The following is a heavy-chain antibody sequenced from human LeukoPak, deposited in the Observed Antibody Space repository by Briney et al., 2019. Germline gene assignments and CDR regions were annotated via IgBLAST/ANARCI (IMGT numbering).Heavy chain of an antibody. J-gene: IGHJ4*02. CDR3: ARDTSRISKLIQLWLIDY. CDR1: GYTFTSYG. V-gene: IGHV1-18*01. D-gene: IGHD5-18*01. CDR2: ISAYNGNT. Sequence: GASVKVSCKASGYTFTSYGISWVRQAPGQGLEWMGWISAYNGNTNYAQRLQGRVTMTTGTSTSTAYMELRSLRSDDTAVYYCARDTSRISKLIQLWLIDYWGQGTLVTVSS.